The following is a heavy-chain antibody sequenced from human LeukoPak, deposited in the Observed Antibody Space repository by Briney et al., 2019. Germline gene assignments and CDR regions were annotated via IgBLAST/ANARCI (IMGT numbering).Heavy chain of an antibody. Sequence: PSETLSLTCTVSGGSTSSSSYYWGWIRQPPGKGLEWIGSIYYSGSTYYNPSLKSRVTISVDTSKNQFSLKLSSVTAADTAVYYCARHDYGDYVWGNWFDPWGQGTLVTVSS. CDR3: ARHDYGDYVWGNWFDP. V-gene: IGHV4-39*01. D-gene: IGHD4-17*01. CDR2: IYYSGST. CDR1: GGSTSSSSYY. J-gene: IGHJ5*02.